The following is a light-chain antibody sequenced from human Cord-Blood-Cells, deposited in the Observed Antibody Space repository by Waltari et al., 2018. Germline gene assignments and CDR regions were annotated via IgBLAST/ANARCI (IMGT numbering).Light chain of an antibody. J-gene: IGKJ2*01. CDR1: QSLVHSDGNTY. CDR2: KVS. V-gene: IGKV2-30*02. Sequence: DVVMTQSQLSMHVTLGQQASISCRSSQSLVHSDGNTYLNWCQQRPGQSPRRLIYKVSNRDSGVPDRFSGSGSGTDFTLKISRVEAEDVGVYYCMQGTHWPYTFGQGTKLEIK. CDR3: MQGTHWPYT.